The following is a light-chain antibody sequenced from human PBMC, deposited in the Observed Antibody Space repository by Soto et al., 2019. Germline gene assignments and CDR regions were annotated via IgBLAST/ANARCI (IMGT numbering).Light chain of an antibody. CDR2: EVS. J-gene: IGLJ2*01. CDR3: SSYTSSSTVV. CDR1: SSDVGGYNY. V-gene: IGLV2-14*01. Sequence: QSALTQPASVSGSPGQSITISCTGSSSDVGGYNYVSWYQQHPGKAPKLTIFEVSNRPSGVSNLFSGSKSGNTASLTISGLQAEDEADYYCSSYTSSSTVVFGGGTKVTVL.